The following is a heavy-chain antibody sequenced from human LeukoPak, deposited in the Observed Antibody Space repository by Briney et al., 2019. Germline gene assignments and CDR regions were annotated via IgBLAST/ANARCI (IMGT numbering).Heavy chain of an antibody. CDR2: ISSSSSTI. D-gene: IGHD1-26*01. CDR3: ARTRVSYPTGAFDI. Sequence: GGSLRLSCAASGFTFSSYSMNWVRQAPGKGLEWVSYISSSSSTIYYADSVKGRFTISRYNDKNSLYLQMNSLRAEDTAVYYCARTRVSYPTGAFDIWGQGTMVTVSS. CDR1: GFTFSSYS. V-gene: IGHV3-48*01. J-gene: IGHJ3*02.